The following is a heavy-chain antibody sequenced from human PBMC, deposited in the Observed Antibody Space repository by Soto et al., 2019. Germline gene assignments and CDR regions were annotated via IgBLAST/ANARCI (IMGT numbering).Heavy chain of an antibody. Sequence: QVQLVESGGGVVQPGRSLRLSCAASGFTFSSYGMHWVRQAPGKGLEWVAVIWYDGSNKYYADSVKGRFTISRDNSKNTLYLHMNSLRAEDTAVYYCARENTSSKRWRYNWFDPWGQGTLVTVSS. CDR1: GFTFSSYG. CDR3: ARENTSSKRWRYNWFDP. D-gene: IGHD6-13*01. J-gene: IGHJ5*02. V-gene: IGHV3-33*01. CDR2: IWYDGSNK.